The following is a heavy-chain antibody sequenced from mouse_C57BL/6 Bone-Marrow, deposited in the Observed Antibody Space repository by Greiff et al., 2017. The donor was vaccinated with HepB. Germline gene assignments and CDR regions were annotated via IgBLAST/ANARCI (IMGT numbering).Heavy chain of an antibody. V-gene: IGHV3-6*01. CDR3: VKGDYFDY. CDR2: ISYDGSN. CDR1: GSSITGGYY. J-gene: IGHJ2*01. Sequence: DVQLQESGPGLVKPSQSLPPTCSVPGSSITGGYYWTWIRQFPGNKLEWMGYISYDGSNNYNPSLKNRIPITRDTSKNQFFLKLNSVTTEDTATYYCVKGDYFDYWGQGTTLTVSS.